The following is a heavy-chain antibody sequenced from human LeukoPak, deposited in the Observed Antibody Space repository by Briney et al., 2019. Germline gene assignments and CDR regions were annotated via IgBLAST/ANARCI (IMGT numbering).Heavy chain of an antibody. Sequence: PGGSLRLSCAASGFTFSSYGMHWVRQAPGKGLEWVSYISSSGSTIYYADSVKGRFTISRDNAKNSLYLQMNSLRAEDTAVYYCARDAVEMATKGSYFDYWGQGTLVTVSS. V-gene: IGHV3-48*04. CDR3: ARDAVEMATKGSYFDY. J-gene: IGHJ4*02. CDR2: ISSSGSTI. D-gene: IGHD5-24*01. CDR1: GFTFSSYG.